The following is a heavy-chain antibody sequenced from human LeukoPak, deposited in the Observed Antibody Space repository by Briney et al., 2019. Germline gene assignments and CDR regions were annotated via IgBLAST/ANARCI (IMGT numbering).Heavy chain of an antibody. Sequence: GGSLRLSCAASGFTFSSYALSWVRQAPGKGLEWVSAISGSGGSTYYADSVKGRFTISRDNSKNTLYLQMNSLRAEDTAVYYCTLIAAAGTGYWGQGTLVTVPS. CDR3: TLIAAAGTGY. CDR1: GFTFSSYA. J-gene: IGHJ4*02. V-gene: IGHV3-23*01. D-gene: IGHD6-13*01. CDR2: ISGSGGST.